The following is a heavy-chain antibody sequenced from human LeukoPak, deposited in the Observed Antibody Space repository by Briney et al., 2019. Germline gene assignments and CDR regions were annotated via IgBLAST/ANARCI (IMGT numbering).Heavy chain of an antibody. Sequence: GGSLRLSCAASGLTFSSYGMHWVRQAPGKGLEWVAVISYDGSNKYYADSVKGRFTISRDNSKNTLYLQMNSLRAEDTAVYYCARDLMATSGFDYWGQGTLVTVSS. CDR3: ARDLMATSGFDY. D-gene: IGHD5-24*01. CDR1: GLTFSSYG. V-gene: IGHV3-30*03. CDR2: ISYDGSNK. J-gene: IGHJ4*02.